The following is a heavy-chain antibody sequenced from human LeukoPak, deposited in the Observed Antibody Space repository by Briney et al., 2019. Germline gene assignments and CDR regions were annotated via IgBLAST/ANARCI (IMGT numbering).Heavy chain of an antibody. CDR1: GYSFTSYW. D-gene: IGHD2-2*01. V-gene: IGHV5-10-1*01. CDR2: IDPSDSYT. J-gene: IGHJ6*02. CDR3: ARRSRFCSSTSCYVGYYGMDV. Sequence: GESLKISCKGSGYSFTSYWISWVRQMPGKGLEWMGRIDPSDSYTNYSPSSQGHVTISADKSISTAYLQWSSLKASDTAMYYCARRSRFCSSTSCYVGYYGMDVWGQGTTVTVSS.